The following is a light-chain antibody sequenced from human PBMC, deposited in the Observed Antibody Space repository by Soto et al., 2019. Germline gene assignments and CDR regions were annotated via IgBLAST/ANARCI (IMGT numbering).Light chain of an antibody. Sequence: EIVLTQSPGTLSLSPGERATLSCRASQSVSSNSLAWCQQKPGQPPRLLIYGAYSRATGIQDRFSGGGSGTDFTLTISRLEPEDFAVYYCKQFSSYPLTFGGGTKVDIK. CDR1: QSVSSNS. CDR2: GAY. J-gene: IGKJ4*01. V-gene: IGKV3-20*01. CDR3: KQFSSYPLT.